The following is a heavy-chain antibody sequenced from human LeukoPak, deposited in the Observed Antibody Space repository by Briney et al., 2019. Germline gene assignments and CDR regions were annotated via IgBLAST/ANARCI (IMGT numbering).Heavy chain of an antibody. D-gene: IGHD3-22*01. CDR3: AKMDSDSSGFFSD. V-gene: IGHV1-18*01. J-gene: IGHJ4*02. CDR2: ISVYNGNT. CDR1: GYSFTTYG. Sequence: GASVKVSCKASGYSFTTYGISWLRQAPGHGLEWIAWISVYNGNTNYADKVRGRALVTTDISATTAYLELKSLRYDDTGVYYCAKMDSDSSGFFSDWGQGTPVTVSS.